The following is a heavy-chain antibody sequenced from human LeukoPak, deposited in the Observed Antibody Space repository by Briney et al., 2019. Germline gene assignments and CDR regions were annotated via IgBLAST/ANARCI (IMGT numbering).Heavy chain of an antibody. CDR2: INPDTGGT. Sequence: ASVKVSCKASGYTFTAYYIHWVRQAPGQGLEWMGWINPDTGGTNFAQRFQGRVTMTRDTSINTAYMELSSLRSDDTAMYYCAREGAPQLSSYFDHWGQGTLVTVSS. D-gene: IGHD1-1*01. CDR1: GYTFTAYY. V-gene: IGHV1-2*02. CDR3: AREGAPQLSSYFDH. J-gene: IGHJ4*02.